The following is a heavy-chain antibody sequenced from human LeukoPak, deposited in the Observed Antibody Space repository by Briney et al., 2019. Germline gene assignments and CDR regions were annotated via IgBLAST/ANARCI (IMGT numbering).Heavy chain of an antibody. V-gene: IGHV3-30-3*01. D-gene: IGHD1-14*01. CDR3: ARDMKQNPN. CDR1: GFTFSSYA. J-gene: IGHJ4*02. CDR2: ISYDGSNK. Sequence: EGSLRLSCAASGFTFSSYAMHWVRQAPGKGLEWVAVISYDGSNKYYADSVKGRFTISRDNSKNTLYLQMNSLRAEDTAVYYCARDMKQNPNWGQGTLVTVSS.